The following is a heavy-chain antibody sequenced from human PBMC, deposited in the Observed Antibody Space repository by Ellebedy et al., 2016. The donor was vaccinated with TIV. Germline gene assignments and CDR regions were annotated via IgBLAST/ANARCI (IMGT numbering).Heavy chain of an antibody. CDR2: IYFSGSS. D-gene: IGHD3-22*01. Sequence: MPSETLSLTCTVSGVSISGFHGTWIRQPPGKGLEWIGYIYFSGSSNYNPSLRSRVTISLDTSKNQFSLKLRSVTAADTAVYHCARGTDDYDSSGSTPNDAYDIWGQGTMVTVSS. J-gene: IGHJ3*02. V-gene: IGHV4-59*12. CDR3: ARGTDDYDSSGSTPNDAYDI. CDR1: GVSISGFH.